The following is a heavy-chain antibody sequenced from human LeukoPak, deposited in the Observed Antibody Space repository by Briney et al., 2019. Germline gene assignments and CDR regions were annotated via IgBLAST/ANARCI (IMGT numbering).Heavy chain of an antibody. V-gene: IGHV3-7*01. CDR3: ARENSPNYYYYYMDV. Sequence: GGSLRLSCAASGFTFSSYWRSWVRQAPGKGLEGVANIKQDGSEKYYVDSVKGRFTISRDNAKNSLYLQMNSLRAEDTAVYYCARENSPNYYYYYMDVWGKGTTVTVSS. CDR2: IKQDGSEK. CDR1: GFTFSSYW. J-gene: IGHJ6*03.